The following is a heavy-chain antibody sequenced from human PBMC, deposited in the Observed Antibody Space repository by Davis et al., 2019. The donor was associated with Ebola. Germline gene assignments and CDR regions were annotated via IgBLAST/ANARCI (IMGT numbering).Heavy chain of an antibody. Sequence: MPSETLSLTCTVSGGSISSYYWSWIRQPPGKGLEWIGYISNSGSTNYNPSLKSRVTTSVDTSKNQFSLQLNSVTPEDTAVYYCARDYGGPFNSWGQGTLVTVSS. J-gene: IGHJ4*02. V-gene: IGHV4-59*12. CDR3: ARDYGGPFNS. D-gene: IGHD4-17*01. CDR1: GGSISSYY. CDR2: ISNSGST.